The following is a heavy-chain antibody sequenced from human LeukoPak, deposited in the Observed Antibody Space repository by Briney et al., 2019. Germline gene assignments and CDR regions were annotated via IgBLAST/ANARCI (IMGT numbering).Heavy chain of an antibody. J-gene: IGHJ6*02. D-gene: IGHD3-16*02. V-gene: IGHV3-30*03. Sequence: PGGSLRLSCAASGFTFSSYGMHWVRQSPGRGLEWVSFLSFDGSNEFYADSLKGRFTISRDNPKDTLYLQMDSLRAEDTALYYCAREEHDYVWGSYRYYYYYGIDVWGQGTTVTVSS. CDR2: LSFDGSNE. CDR1: GFTFSSYG. CDR3: AREEHDYVWGSYRYYYYYGIDV.